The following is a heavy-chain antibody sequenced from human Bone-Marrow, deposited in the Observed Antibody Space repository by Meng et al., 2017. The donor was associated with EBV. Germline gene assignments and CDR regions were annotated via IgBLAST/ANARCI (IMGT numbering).Heavy chain of an antibody. Sequence: QVQLVQSGAEVKKPXASVKVSXKASGYTFTGYPMHWVRQAPGQGREWMGRINPNSGGTNYAQKFQGRVTMTRDTSISTAYMELSRLRSDDTAVYYCARDYSSSWYYFDYWGQGTLVTVSS. CDR1: GYTFTGYP. CDR3: ARDYSSSWYYFDY. CDR2: INPNSGGT. V-gene: IGHV1-2*06. J-gene: IGHJ4*02. D-gene: IGHD6-13*01.